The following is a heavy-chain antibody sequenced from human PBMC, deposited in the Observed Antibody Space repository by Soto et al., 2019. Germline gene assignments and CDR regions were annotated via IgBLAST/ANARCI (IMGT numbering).Heavy chain of an antibody. CDR3: ARGGYYDSSGYSEVLDAFDI. CDR2: INPNSGGT. CDR1: GYTFTGYY. J-gene: IGHJ3*02. D-gene: IGHD3-22*01. V-gene: IGHV1-2*04. Sequence: ASVKVSCKASGYTFTGYYMHWVRQAPGQGLEWMGWINPNSGGTNYAQKFQGWVTMTRDTSISTAYMELSRLRSDDTAVYYCARGGYYDSSGYSEVLDAFDIWGQGTMVTVSS.